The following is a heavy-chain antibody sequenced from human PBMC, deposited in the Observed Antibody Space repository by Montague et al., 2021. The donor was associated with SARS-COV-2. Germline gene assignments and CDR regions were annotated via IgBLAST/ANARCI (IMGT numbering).Heavy chain of an antibody. V-gene: IGHV3-30*04. CDR2: ISYDGSNK. Sequence: SLRLSCAASGFTFSSYAMHWVRQAPGKGLEWVAVISYDGSNKYYADSVKGRFTISRDNSKNTLYLQMNSLRAEDTAVYYCARVFSSSDLWFDPWGQGTLVTVSS. J-gene: IGHJ5*02. CDR1: GFTFSSYA. CDR3: ARVFSSSDLWFDP. D-gene: IGHD6-13*01.